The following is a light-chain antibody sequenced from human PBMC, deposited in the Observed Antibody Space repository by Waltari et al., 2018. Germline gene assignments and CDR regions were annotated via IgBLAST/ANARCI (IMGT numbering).Light chain of an antibody. CDR2: AQN. V-gene: IGLV1-44*01. CDR3: AAWDDSLNGFYV. Sequence: QSVLTQPPSASGTPGQRVTISCSGSSSNIGSNTVNWYQQPPGTAPTPLIYAQNQRPSGFPGRFLGSTSGTSASLAIGGLQSEDEAHYYCAAWDDSLNGFYVFGTGTKVTVL. CDR1: SSNIGSNT. J-gene: IGLJ1*01.